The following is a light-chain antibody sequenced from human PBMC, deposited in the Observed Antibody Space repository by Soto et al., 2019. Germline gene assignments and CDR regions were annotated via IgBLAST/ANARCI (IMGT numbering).Light chain of an antibody. CDR1: QSVSSSY. Sequence: VLTQSPGTLSLSPEERATLSCRASQSVSSSYLAWYQQKPGQAPRLLIYGASSRATGVPARFSGSRSGAEFTLPISSLQSEDFAVYYCQHYVTWPLTFGGGTKVDIK. V-gene: IGKV3-20*01. CDR2: GAS. CDR3: QHYVTWPLT. J-gene: IGKJ4*01.